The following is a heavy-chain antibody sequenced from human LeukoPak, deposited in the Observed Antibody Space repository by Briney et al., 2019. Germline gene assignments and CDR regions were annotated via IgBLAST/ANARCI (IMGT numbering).Heavy chain of an antibody. Sequence: PGGSLRLSCAASGFTFSSYSTNWVRQAPGKGLEWVSYISSSSSTIYYADSVKGRFTISRDNAKNSLYLQMNSLRAEDTAVYYCARGSVWGTSHFDPWGQGTLVTVSS. J-gene: IGHJ5*02. V-gene: IGHV3-48*04. CDR3: ARGSVWGTSHFDP. CDR1: GFTFSSYS. D-gene: IGHD3-16*01. CDR2: ISSSSSTI.